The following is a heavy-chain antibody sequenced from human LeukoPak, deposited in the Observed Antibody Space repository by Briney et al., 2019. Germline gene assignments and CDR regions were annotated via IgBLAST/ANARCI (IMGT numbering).Heavy chain of an antibody. J-gene: IGHJ6*02. Sequence: PGGSLRLSCAAFGFTFSNYDMHWVRQATGKGLEWVSAFHTAGDIHYSGSVKGRFATSRENAKNSFYLQMNNLRAGDTAVYYCARGSCSSRSCYKRVNGLDVWGQGTPVTVSS. CDR2: FHTAGDI. D-gene: IGHD2-2*01. CDR3: ARGSCSSRSCYKRVNGLDV. CDR1: GFTFSNYD. V-gene: IGHV3-13*01.